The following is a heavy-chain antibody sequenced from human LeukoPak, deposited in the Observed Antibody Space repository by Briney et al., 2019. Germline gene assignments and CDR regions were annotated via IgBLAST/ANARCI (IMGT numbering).Heavy chain of an antibody. CDR3: ARDPSPYSSGWYYLDY. CDR2: ISHDGNNN. V-gene: IGHV3-30*04. J-gene: IGHJ4*02. CDR1: GFTFSSYA. Sequence: PGRSLRLSCAASGFTFSSYAMHWVRQAPGKGLEWVAVISHDGNNNYYADSVKGRFSVSRDKSKNTLYLQMNSLRVEDTAVYYCARDPSPYSSGWYYLDYWGQGTLVTVSS. D-gene: IGHD6-19*01.